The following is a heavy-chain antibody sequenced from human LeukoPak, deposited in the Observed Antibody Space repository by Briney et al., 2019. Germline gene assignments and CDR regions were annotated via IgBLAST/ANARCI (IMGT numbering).Heavy chain of an antibody. CDR1: GYTFTSYD. V-gene: IGHV1-8*03. J-gene: IGHJ4*02. D-gene: IGHD3-22*01. CDR3: ATINDYYYDSSPFDY. Sequence: GASVKVSCKASGYTFTSYDINWVRQATGQGLEWMGWMNPNSGNTGYAQKFQGRVTITRNTSISTAYMELSSLRSEDTAVYYCATINDYYYDSSPFDYWGQGTLVTVSS. CDR2: MNPNSGNT.